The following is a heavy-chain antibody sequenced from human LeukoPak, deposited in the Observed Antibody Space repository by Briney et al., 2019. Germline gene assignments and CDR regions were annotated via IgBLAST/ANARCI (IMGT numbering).Heavy chain of an antibody. D-gene: IGHD1-26*01. Sequence: SETLSLTCTVSGGSISIYYWSWLRQPPGEGLEWIGYIYYSGSTNYNPSLKSRVTISVDTSKNQFSLKLSSVTAADTAVYYCARFLVGATKFDAFDIWGQGTMVTVSS. CDR1: GGSISIYY. CDR3: ARFLVGATKFDAFDI. V-gene: IGHV4-59*01. CDR2: IYYSGST. J-gene: IGHJ3*02.